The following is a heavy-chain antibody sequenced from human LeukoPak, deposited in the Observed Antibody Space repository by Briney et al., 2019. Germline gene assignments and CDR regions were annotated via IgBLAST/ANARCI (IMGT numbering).Heavy chain of an antibody. Sequence: SETLSLTCTVSGGSISTYFWSWIRRPPGKGLEWIGYISYTGSANYNPSLKSRVTISVDTSKNQFSLKLSSVTAAGTAVYYCARARESSGYYPFDYWGQGTLVTVSS. CDR2: ISYTGSA. CDR1: GGSISTYF. J-gene: IGHJ4*02. V-gene: IGHV4-59*01. D-gene: IGHD3-22*01. CDR3: ARARESSGYYPFDY.